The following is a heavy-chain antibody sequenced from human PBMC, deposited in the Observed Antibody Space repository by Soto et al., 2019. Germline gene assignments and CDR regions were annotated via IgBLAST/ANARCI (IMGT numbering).Heavy chain of an antibody. Sequence: GGSLRLSCAASGFTFRSYGIHWVRQAPGKGLERVALIWFDGSNKYYADSVKGRFAVSRDNSKNTLYLQMNSLRVEDTAVYYCARDRLVPYGYGMDVWGQGTTVTVSS. CDR2: IWFDGSNK. CDR3: ARDRLVPYGYGMDV. V-gene: IGHV3-33*01. CDR1: GFTFRSYG. D-gene: IGHD2-2*01. J-gene: IGHJ6*02.